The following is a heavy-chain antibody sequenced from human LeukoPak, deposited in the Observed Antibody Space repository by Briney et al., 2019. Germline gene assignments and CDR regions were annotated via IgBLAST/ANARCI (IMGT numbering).Heavy chain of an antibody. D-gene: IGHD3-16*01. J-gene: IGHJ4*02. CDR1: GFRFSSCW. Sequence: PGGSLRLSCAASGFRFSSCWMSWVRQAPGKGPEWVAIIKGDGSEKAYVDSVKGRFSISRDNAENSVYLQMSSLRAEDTAVYYCAKDWGYGEAGIDFWGQGTLVTVSS. V-gene: IGHV3-7*04. CDR3: AKDWGYGEAGIDF. CDR2: IKGDGSEK.